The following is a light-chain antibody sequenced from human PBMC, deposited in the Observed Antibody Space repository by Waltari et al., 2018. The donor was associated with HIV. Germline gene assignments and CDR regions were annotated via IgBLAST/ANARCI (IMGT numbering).Light chain of an antibody. Sequence: QTVVTQEPSLTVSPGGTVTLTCASSTGAVTSGNYPNWFQQKPGHAPRALIYSTNKKHSWTHARFSGPLLGGKAALTLSGVQPEDEAEYYCLLYYGGQGYVFGTGTKVTVL. CDR1: TGAVTSGNY. CDR2: STN. V-gene: IGLV7-43*01. J-gene: IGLJ1*01. CDR3: LLYYGGQGYV.